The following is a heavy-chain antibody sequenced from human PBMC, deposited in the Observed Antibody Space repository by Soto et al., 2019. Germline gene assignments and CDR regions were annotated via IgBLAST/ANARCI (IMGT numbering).Heavy chain of an antibody. CDR3: ARGLRWGVFDY. CDR1: GFTFSSYW. J-gene: IGHJ4*02. CDR2: LNRDGSST. Sequence: EVQLVESGGGLVQPGGSLRLSCAASGFTFSSYWMHWVRQDPGKGLVWVSHLNRDGSSTSYADSMNGRFTISRDNARNTLFLQMNTLRAEDTAVYYCARGLRWGVFDYWGQGTLVTVSS. V-gene: IGHV3-74*01. D-gene: IGHD4-17*01.